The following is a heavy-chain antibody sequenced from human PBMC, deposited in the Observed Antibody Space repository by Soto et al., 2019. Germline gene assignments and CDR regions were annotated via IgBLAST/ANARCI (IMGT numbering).Heavy chain of an antibody. Sequence: ASVKVSCKASGYTFTSYGISWVRQAPGQGLEWMGWISAYNGNTNYAQKLQGRVTMTTDTSTSTAYMELRSLRSDDTAVYYCARVLITIFGVVIIDSDYWGQGTLVTVSS. V-gene: IGHV1-18*01. CDR1: GYTFTSYG. D-gene: IGHD3-3*01. J-gene: IGHJ4*02. CDR3: ARVLITIFGVVIIDSDY. CDR2: ISAYNGNT.